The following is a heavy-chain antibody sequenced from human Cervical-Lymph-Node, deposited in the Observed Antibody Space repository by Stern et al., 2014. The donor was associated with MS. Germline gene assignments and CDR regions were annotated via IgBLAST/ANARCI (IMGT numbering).Heavy chain of an antibody. CDR1: GGSISGYY. D-gene: IGHD6-13*01. Sequence: QLQLQESGPGLVKASETLSLTCTVSGGSISGYYCTWIRQPAGKGLEWIGRIYTSGSTNYNPSLKSRVTMSVDTSKNQFSLKLISVTAADTAVYYCAREARHLAAAEWEGAFDIWGQGTMVAVSS. CDR2: IYTSGST. V-gene: IGHV4-4*07. CDR3: AREARHLAAAEWEGAFDI. J-gene: IGHJ3*02.